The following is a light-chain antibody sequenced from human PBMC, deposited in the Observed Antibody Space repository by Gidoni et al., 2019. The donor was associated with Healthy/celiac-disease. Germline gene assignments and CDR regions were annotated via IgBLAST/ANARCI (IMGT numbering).Light chain of an antibody. J-gene: IGKJ5*01. CDR3: QQSYSTPRIT. CDR1: QSSSSY. Sequence: DIQMTQSLSSLSASVGDRVTITCRASQSSSSYLNWYQQKPGKAPKLLIYAASSLQSGAASRFSGSGSGTDFTLTISSLQPEDFATYYCQQSYSTPRITFGQGTRLEIK. V-gene: IGKV1-39*01. CDR2: AAS.